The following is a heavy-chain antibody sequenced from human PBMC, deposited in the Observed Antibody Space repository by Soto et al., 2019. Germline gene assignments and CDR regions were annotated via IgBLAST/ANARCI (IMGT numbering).Heavy chain of an antibody. CDR3: ARLGSSYYYYGMDV. D-gene: IGHD1-26*01. J-gene: IGHJ6*02. CDR1: GGSISSYY. CDR2: IYYSGST. V-gene: IGHV4-59*01. Sequence: PSETLSLTCTVSGGSISSYYWSWIRQPPGKGLEWIGYIYYSGSTNYNPSLKSRVTISVDTSKNQFSLKLSSVTAADTAVYYCARLGSSYYYYGMDVWGQGTTVTVSS.